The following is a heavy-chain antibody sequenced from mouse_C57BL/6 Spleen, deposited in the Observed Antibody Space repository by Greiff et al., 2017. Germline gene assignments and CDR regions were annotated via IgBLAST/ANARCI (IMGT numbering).Heavy chain of an antibody. CDR2: INPGSGGT. CDR1: GYAFTNYL. D-gene: IGHD2-2*01. CDR3: ARVYYGYDKGGYCDY. V-gene: IGHV1-54*01. Sequence: VQLQQSGAELVRPGTSVKVSCKASGYAFTNYLIEWVKQRPGQGLEWIGVINPGSGGTNYNEQFKGQATLPADTSSSTAYMQLSSQTYEDSAVYLCARVYYGYDKGGYCDYGGQGTTLTVSS. J-gene: IGHJ2*01.